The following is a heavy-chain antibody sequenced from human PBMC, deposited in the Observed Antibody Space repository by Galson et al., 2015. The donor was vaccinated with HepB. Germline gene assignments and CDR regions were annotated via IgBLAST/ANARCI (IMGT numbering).Heavy chain of an antibody. CDR3: ARGYYYDSSGYYPYWYFDL. V-gene: IGHV3-74*01. CDR1: GFTFSSYW. Sequence: LSCAASGFTFSSYWMHWVRQAPGKGLVWVSRINSDGSSTSYADSVKGRFTISRDNAKNTLYLQMNSLRAEDTAVYYCARGYYYDSSGYYPYWYFDLWGRGTLVTVSS. J-gene: IGHJ2*01. D-gene: IGHD3-22*01. CDR2: INSDGSST.